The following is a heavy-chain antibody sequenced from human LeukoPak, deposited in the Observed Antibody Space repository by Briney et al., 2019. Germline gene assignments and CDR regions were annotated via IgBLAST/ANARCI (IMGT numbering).Heavy chain of an antibody. CDR2: IYYSGST. J-gene: IGHJ4*02. V-gene: IGHV4-61*01. Sequence: SETLSLTCTVSGGSVSSGSYYWSWIRQPPGKGLEWIGYIYYSGSTNYNPSLKSRVTMSVDTSKNQFSLKLSSVTAADTAVYYCATIDSGYWGQGTLVTVSS. CDR1: GGSVSSGSYY. CDR3: ATIDSGY. D-gene: IGHD6-19*01.